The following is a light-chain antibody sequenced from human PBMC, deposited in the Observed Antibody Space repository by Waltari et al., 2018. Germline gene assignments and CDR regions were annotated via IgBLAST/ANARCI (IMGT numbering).Light chain of an antibody. CDR1: QGISNY. CDR2: AAS. J-gene: IGKJ1*01. CDR3: QQLNSYQGT. Sequence: IQLTQSPSSLSASVGDRVTITCRASQGISNYLAWYQQKPGKAPNLQSYAASTLQSGVPSRFSGSGSGTDFTLTISRLQPEDFATYDCQQLNSYQGTFGQGTKVEIK. V-gene: IGKV1-9*01.